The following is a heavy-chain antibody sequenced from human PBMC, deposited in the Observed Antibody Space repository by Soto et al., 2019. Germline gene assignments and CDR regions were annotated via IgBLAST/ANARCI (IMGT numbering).Heavy chain of an antibody. J-gene: IGHJ4*02. CDR1: GFTFSSYA. CDR3: ARTDLGYEYSSSSGGY. V-gene: IGHV3-21*01. D-gene: IGHD6-13*01. CDR2: ISSSSSYI. Sequence: EVQLLESGGGLVQPGGSLRLSCAASGFTFSSYAMSWVRQAPGKGLEWVSSISSSSSYIYYADSVKGRFTISRDNAKNSLYLQMNSLRAEDTAVYYCARTDLGYEYSSSSGGYWGQGTLVTVSS.